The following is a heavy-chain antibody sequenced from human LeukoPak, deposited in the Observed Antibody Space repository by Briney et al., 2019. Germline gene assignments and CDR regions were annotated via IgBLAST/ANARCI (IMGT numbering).Heavy chain of an antibody. CDR1: GGSFSGYY. D-gene: IGHD5-12*01. CDR3: ARGVYNIVATRGRAYFDY. CDR2: INHSGST. Sequence: SETLPLTCAVYGGSFSGYYWSWIRQPPGKGLEWIGEINHSGSTNYNPSLKSRVTTSVDTSKNQFSLKLSSVTAADTAVYYCARGVYNIVATRGRAYFDYWGQGTLVTVSS. J-gene: IGHJ4*02. V-gene: IGHV4-34*01.